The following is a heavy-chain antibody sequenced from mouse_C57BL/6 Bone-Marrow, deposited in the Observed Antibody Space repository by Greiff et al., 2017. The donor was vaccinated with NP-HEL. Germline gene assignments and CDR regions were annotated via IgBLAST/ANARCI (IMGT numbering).Heavy chain of an antibody. V-gene: IGHV1-69*01. CDR1: GYTFTSYW. J-gene: IGHJ2*01. Sequence: QVQLQQPGAELVMPGASVKLSCKASGYTFTSYWMHWVKQRPGQGLEWIGEIDPSDSYTNYNQKFKGKSTLTVDKSSSTAYMRLSSLTSEDSAVYYCARDSYGNYCLFDYWGQGTTLTVSS. CDR3: ARDSYGNYCLFDY. CDR2: IDPSDSYT. D-gene: IGHD2-1*01.